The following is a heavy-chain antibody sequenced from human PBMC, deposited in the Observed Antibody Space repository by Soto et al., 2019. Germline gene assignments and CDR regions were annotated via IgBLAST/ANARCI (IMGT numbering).Heavy chain of an antibody. Sequence: SVKVSCKASGGTFSSYAISWVRQAPGQGLEWMGGIIPIFGTANYAQKFQGRVTITADESTSTAYMELSSLRSEDTAVYYCASSGVLRFLEWSQYYYYYGMDVWGQGTTVTVSS. CDR3: ASSGVLRFLEWSQYYYYYGMDV. CDR2: IIPIFGTA. J-gene: IGHJ6*02. V-gene: IGHV1-69*13. CDR1: GGTFSSYA. D-gene: IGHD3-3*01.